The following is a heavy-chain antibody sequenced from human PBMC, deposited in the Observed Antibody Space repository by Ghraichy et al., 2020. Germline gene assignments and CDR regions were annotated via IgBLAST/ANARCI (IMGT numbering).Heavy chain of an antibody. Sequence: SETLSLTCTVSGGSISSYYWSWIRQPPGKGLEWIGYIYYSGSTNYNPSLKSRVTISVDTSKNQFSLKLSSVTAADTAVYYCARDQDPMTASNNYGMDVWGQGTTVTVSS. J-gene: IGHJ6*02. D-gene: IGHD2-21*02. CDR3: ARDQDPMTASNNYGMDV. V-gene: IGHV4-59*01. CDR2: IYYSGST. CDR1: GGSISSYY.